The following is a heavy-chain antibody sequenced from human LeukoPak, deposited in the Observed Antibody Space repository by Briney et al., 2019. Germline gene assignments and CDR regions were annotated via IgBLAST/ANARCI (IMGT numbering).Heavy chain of an antibody. J-gene: IGHJ4*02. CDR3: ARGAEAETSPLDF. V-gene: IGHV1-2*02. CDR1: GYIFSDYY. D-gene: IGHD6-13*01. Sequence: ASTKVSCKASGYIFSDYYMHWVRQAPGQGLEWLGWINPKSGAADYAQQFRGRVTMTRDTSINTDYMEMKRVTSDDTAVYYCARGAEAETSPLDFWGQGTL. CDR2: INPKSGAA.